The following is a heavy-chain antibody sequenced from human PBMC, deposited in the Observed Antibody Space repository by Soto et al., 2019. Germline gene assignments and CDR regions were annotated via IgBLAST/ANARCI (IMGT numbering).Heavy chain of an antibody. CDR1: GGSITSSSFC. CDR2: IYYSGST. J-gene: IGHJ6*02. D-gene: IGHD2-21*02. V-gene: IGHV4-39*01. Sequence: PSETLSLTCTVSGGSITSSSFCWGRIRQPPGKGLEWIGTIYYSGSTYYNPSLQSRMTISVDTSKNQFSLKLSSVTAADTAVYYCARLDGDSADYYYGMDVWGRGTTVTVSS. CDR3: ARLDGDSADYYYGMDV.